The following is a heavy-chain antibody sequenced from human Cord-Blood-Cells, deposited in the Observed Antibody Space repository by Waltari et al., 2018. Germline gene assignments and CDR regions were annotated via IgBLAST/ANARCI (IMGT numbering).Heavy chain of an antibody. V-gene: IGHV1-69*01. J-gene: IGHJ4*02. CDR3: AGSYCSSTSCYFDY. Sequence: QVQLVQSGAEVKKPGSSVKVSCTASGGTFSSYAISCVRQAPGQGLEWMGGIIPIFGTANYAQKFQGRVTITADESTSTAYMELSSLRSEDTAVYYCAGSYCSSTSCYFDYWGQGTLVTVSS. CDR2: IIPIFGTA. D-gene: IGHD2-2*01. CDR1: GGTFSSYA.